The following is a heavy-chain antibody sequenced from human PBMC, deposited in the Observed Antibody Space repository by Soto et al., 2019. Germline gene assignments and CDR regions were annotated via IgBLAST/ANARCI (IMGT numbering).Heavy chain of an antibody. Sequence: EVQLVESGGGLVQPGRSLRLSCAASGFTFDDYVMYWVRQAPGKGLEWVSGISWNSGSIGYADSVKGRFTISRDNAKNSLYLQMNSLRAEDTAMYYCAKSAYYYYMDVWGKGTTVTVSS. CDR3: AKSAYYYYMDV. CDR1: GFTFDDYV. CDR2: ISWNSGSI. J-gene: IGHJ6*03. V-gene: IGHV3-9*01.